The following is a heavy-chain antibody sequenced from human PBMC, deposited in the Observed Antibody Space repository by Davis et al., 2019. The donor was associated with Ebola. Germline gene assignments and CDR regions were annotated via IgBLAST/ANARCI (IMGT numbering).Heavy chain of an antibody. CDR1: GGTFSSYA. CDR3: ARDNIAAREYYYYGMDV. J-gene: IGHJ6*02. Sequence: SVKVSCKASGGTFSSYAISWVRQAPGQGLEWMGGIIPIFGTANYAQKFQGRVTITADESTSTAYMELSSLRSEDTAVYYCARDNIAAREYYYYGMDVWGQGTTVTVSS. V-gene: IGHV1-69*13. CDR2: IIPIFGTA. D-gene: IGHD6-6*01.